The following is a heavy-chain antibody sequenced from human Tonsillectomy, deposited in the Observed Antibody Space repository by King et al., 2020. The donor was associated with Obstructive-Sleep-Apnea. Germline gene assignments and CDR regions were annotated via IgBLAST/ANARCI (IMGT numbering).Heavy chain of an antibody. J-gene: IGHJ6*02. Sequence: VQLVESGGGLVQPGGSLRLSCAASGFTFSSYSMNWVRQAPGKGLEWVSYISSSSSTIYYADSVKGRFTISRDNAKNSLYLQMNSLRAEDTAVYYCARGGALGSAYYYYGMDVWGQGTTVTVSS. V-gene: IGHV3-48*04. D-gene: IGHD3-10*01. CDR3: ARGGALGSAYYYYGMDV. CDR1: GFTFSSYS. CDR2: ISSSSSTI.